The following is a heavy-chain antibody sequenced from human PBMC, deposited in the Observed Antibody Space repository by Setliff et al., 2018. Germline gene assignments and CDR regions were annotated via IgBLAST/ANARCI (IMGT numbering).Heavy chain of an antibody. CDR1: GFTFSNSW. Sequence: GGSLRLSCAASGFTFSNSWMSWVRQAPGKGLEWVANIKQDGSEKYYVDSVKGRFTISRDNAKNSLYLQMSSLRAEDTAVYYCARETLPYYFDYWGQGTLVTV. J-gene: IGHJ4*02. V-gene: IGHV3-7*01. CDR3: ARETLPYYFDY. CDR2: IKQDGSEK.